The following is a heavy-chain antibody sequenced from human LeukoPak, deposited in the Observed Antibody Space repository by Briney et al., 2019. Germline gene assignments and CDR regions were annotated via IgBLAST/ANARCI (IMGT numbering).Heavy chain of an antibody. CDR3: ARHSFPIVVVTAELDP. J-gene: IGHJ5*02. CDR2: ISYDGSNK. V-gene: IGHV3-30-3*01. Sequence: PGGSLRLSCAASGFTFSSYAMHWVRQAPGKGLEWVAVISYDGSNKYYADSVEGRFTISRDNSKNTLYLQMNSLRAEDTAVYYCARHSFPIVVVTAELDPWGQGTLVTVSS. D-gene: IGHD2-21*02. CDR1: GFTFSSYA.